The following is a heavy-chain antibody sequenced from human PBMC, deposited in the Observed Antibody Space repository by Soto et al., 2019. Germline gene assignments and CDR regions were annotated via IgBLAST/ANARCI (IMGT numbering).Heavy chain of an antibody. CDR2: IKQDGSEK. CDR1: GFTFSSYW. CDR3: ARDRIAEAGRSDYGMDV. D-gene: IGHD6-13*01. J-gene: IGHJ6*02. Sequence: GGTLRLSCAASGFTFSSYWMSWVRQAPGKGLEWVANIKQDGSEKYYVDSVKGRFTISRDNAKNSLYLKMNSLRAEDTAVYYCARDRIAEAGRSDYGMDVCGEGTTVTVS. V-gene: IGHV3-7*03.